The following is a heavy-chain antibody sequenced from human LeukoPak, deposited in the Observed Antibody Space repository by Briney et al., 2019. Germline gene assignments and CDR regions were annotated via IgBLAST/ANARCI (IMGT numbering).Heavy chain of an antibody. D-gene: IGHD3-16*02. CDR2: IYPGDYDT. V-gene: IGHV5-51*01. CDR3: ARHKSDYVWGSYRESDY. CDR1: GYSFTSYR. J-gene: IGHJ4*02. Sequence: GESLKISCKGSGYSFTSYRIGWVRQMPGKGLEWRGIIYPGDYDTRYSPSFQGQVTISADKSISTAYLQWSSLKASDTAMYYCARHKSDYVWGSYRESDYWGQGTLVTVSS.